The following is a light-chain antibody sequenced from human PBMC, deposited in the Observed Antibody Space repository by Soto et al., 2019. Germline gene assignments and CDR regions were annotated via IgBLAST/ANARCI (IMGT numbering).Light chain of an antibody. CDR2: GAS. Sequence: IVLTPAEATLSLSPEKRPSLTCTASQSIRDTLAWYQQTPGQAPRLLISGASTRATGIPARFSGSGSGTEFTLTISSLQSEDFAVYFCQQYNRWPPIAFGQGTRLEI. CDR1: QSIRDT. J-gene: IGKJ5*01. V-gene: IGKV3D-15*01. CDR3: QQYNRWPPIA.